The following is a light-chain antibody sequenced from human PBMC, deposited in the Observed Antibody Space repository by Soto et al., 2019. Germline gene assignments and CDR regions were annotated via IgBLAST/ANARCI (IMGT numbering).Light chain of an antibody. Sequence: QSVLTQPPSASGTPGQRVTIACSGSSSNIGSNTVNWYQHLPGAAPKLLIQSNDQRPSGVPDRFSGSQSGTSASLAISGLQSEDEADYYCAVWDERLNGYVFGTGTKLTVL. CDR1: SSNIGSNT. CDR2: SND. J-gene: IGLJ1*01. CDR3: AVWDERLNGYV. V-gene: IGLV1-44*01.